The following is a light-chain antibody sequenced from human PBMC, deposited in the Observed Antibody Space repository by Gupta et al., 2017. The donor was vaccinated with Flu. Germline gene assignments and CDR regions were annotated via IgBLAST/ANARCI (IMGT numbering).Light chain of an antibody. CDR1: QSISSW. CDR2: KAS. Sequence: DIQMTQSPSTLSASVGDRVTITCRASQSISSWLAWYQQKPGKAPKLLIYKASSLESGVPSRFSGSGSGTEFTLTISSRQPDDFAAYYCQQYNSYPPVTFGRGTKLDIK. V-gene: IGKV1-5*03. CDR3: QQYNSYPPVT. J-gene: IGKJ3*01.